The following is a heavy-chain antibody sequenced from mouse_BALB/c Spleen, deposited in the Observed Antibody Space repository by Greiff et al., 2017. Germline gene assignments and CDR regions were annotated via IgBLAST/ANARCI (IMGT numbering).Heavy chain of an antibody. D-gene: IGHD2-10*02. J-gene: IGHJ3*01. Sequence: VQLKQSGPELVKPGASVKISCKASGYSFTGYFMNWVMQSHGKSLEWIGRINPYNGDTFYNQKFKGKATLTVDKSSSTAHMELRSLASEDSAVYYCARSEYANLAGFAYWGQGTLVTVSA. CDR3: ARSEYANLAGFAY. CDR1: GYSFTGYF. V-gene: IGHV1-20*02. CDR2: INPYNGDT.